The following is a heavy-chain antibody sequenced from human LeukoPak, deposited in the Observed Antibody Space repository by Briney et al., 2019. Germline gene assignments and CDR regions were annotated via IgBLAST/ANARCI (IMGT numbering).Heavy chain of an antibody. CDR2: IYSGGST. Sequence: GGSLRLSCAASGFTVSSNYMSWVRQAPGKGLEWVSVIYSGGSTYYADSVKGRFTISRDNSKNTLYLQMNSLRAEDTAVYYCARVDYSYGFVIFDYWGQGTLVTVSS. CDR3: ARVDYSYGFVIFDY. J-gene: IGHJ4*02. V-gene: IGHV3-53*01. CDR1: GFTVSSNY. D-gene: IGHD5-18*01.